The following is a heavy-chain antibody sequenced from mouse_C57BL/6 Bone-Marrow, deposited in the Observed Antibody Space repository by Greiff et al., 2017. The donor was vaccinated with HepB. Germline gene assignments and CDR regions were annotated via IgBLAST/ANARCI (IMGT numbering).Heavy chain of an antibody. CDR2: IYPGSGST. D-gene: IGHD1-1*01. J-gene: IGHJ1*03. CDR1: GYTFTSYW. Sequence: QVQLQQPGAELVKPGASVKMSCKASGYTFTSYWITWVKQRPGQGLEWIGDIYPGSGSTNYNEKFKSKATLTVDTSSSTAYMQLSSLTSEDSAVYYCAPRSSYVWYFDVWGTGTTVTVSS. CDR3: APRSSYVWYFDV. V-gene: IGHV1-55*01.